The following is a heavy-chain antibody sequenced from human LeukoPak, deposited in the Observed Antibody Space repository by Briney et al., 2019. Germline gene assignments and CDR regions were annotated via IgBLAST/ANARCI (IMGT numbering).Heavy chain of an antibody. CDR2: ISSSSSYI. Sequence: GGSLRLSCAASGFTFSSYSMNWVRQAPGKGLEWVSSISSSSSYIYYADSVKGRFTISRDNAKNSLYLQMNSLRAEDTAVYYCARDLDPSSSPFPYYFDYWGQGTLVTVSS. V-gene: IGHV3-21*01. CDR1: GFTFSSYS. CDR3: ARDLDPSSSPFPYYFDY. J-gene: IGHJ4*02. D-gene: IGHD6-6*01.